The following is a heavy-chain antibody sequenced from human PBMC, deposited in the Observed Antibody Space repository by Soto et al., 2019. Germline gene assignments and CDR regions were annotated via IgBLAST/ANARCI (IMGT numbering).Heavy chain of an antibody. D-gene: IGHD6-19*01. Sequence: QITLKESGPTLVKPTQTLTLTCTFSGFSLTSNAVGVGWFRQTPGKALEWLALIYWDDDNHYSPSLKSRLTFTKDTSKNQVVPIMTNMDPVDTATYYCAHGSGWLFDFWGQGTLVTGSS. CDR3: AHGSGWLFDF. J-gene: IGHJ4*02. CDR2: IYWDDDN. CDR1: GFSLTSNAVG. V-gene: IGHV2-5*02.